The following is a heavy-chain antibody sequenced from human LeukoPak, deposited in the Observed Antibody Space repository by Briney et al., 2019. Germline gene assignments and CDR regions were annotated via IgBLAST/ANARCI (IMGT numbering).Heavy chain of an antibody. D-gene: IGHD6-6*01. V-gene: IGHV4-59*01. CDR3: ARDSSSSGLDY. CDR1: GGSISSYY. J-gene: IGHJ4*02. Sequence: SETLSLTCTVSGGSISSYYWSWIRQPPGKGLEWIGYIYYSGSTNYNPSLKSRVTISVDTSKNQFSLKLSSVTTADTAVYYCARDSSSSGLDYWGQGTLVTVSS. CDR2: IYYSGST.